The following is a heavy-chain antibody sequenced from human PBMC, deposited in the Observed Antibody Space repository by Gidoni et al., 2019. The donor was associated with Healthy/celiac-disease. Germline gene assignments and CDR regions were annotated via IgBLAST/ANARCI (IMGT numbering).Heavy chain of an antibody. CDR3: AFRQEYYYDSSGYYGAFDI. CDR2: ISGSGGST. CDR1: GFTFSSYD. D-gene: IGHD3-22*01. Sequence: EVQLLESGGGLVQPGGSLRLSCAASGFTFSSYDMSWVRQAPGKGLEWVSAISGSGGSTYYADSVKGRFTISRDNSKNTLYLQMNSLRAEDTAVYYCAFRQEYYYDSSGYYGAFDIWGQGTMVTVSS. V-gene: IGHV3-23*01. J-gene: IGHJ3*02.